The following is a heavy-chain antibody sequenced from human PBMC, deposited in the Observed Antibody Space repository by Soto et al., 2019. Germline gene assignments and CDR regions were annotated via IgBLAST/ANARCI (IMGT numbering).Heavy chain of an antibody. CDR2: IDPNGGRT. CDR1: GYTFTSTY. CDR3: ARGGGIVVVTAPXDH. D-gene: IGHD2-21*02. V-gene: IGHV1-46*03. Sequence: ASVKVSCKASGYTFTSTYMHWVRQAPGQGLERMGVIDPNGGRTSYAQKFQGRVTMTRDTSTSTVHMQLSSLTSEDTALYFCARGGGIVVVTAPXDHWGQGTLVTVS. J-gene: IGHJ4*02.